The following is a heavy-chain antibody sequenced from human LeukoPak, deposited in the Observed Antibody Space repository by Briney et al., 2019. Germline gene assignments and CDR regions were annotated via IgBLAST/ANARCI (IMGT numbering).Heavy chain of an antibody. Sequence: PGGSLRLSCAASGFTFSSYGMHWVRQAPGKGLEWVAFIRYDGSNKYYADSVKGRFTISRDNSKDTLYLQMNSLRAEDTAVYYCAKIRFGDYYYYYGMDVWGQGTTVTVSS. CDR1: GFTFSSYG. CDR2: IRYDGSNK. CDR3: AKIRFGDYYYYYGMDV. J-gene: IGHJ6*02. D-gene: IGHD3-10*01. V-gene: IGHV3-30*02.